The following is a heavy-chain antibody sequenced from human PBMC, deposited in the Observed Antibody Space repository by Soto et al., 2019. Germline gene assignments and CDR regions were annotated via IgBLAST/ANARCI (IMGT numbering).Heavy chain of an antibody. CDR1: GFTFSSYS. Sequence: EVQLVESGGGLVQPGGALRLSCAASGFTFSSYSMNWVRQAPGKGLAWVAYISGTTSNIFYADSVKGRFTISRDNAKNSLYLQMNSLRDEDTAVYYCAGAGWGDDILKGWNYWGQGTLVTVSS. D-gene: IGHD3-9*01. V-gene: IGHV3-48*02. CDR2: ISGTTSNI. CDR3: AGAGWGDDILKGWNY. J-gene: IGHJ4*02.